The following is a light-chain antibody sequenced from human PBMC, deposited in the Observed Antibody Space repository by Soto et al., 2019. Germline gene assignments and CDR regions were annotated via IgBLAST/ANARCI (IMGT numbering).Light chain of an antibody. V-gene: IGLV1-40*01. Sequence: QSVLTQPPSVSGAPGQRVTISCTGSSSNLGAGFDVHWYQHLPGRAPKLLINGDDNRPSGVPDRFSGSRSGTSASLAITGLQAEDEADYYCQSYDSSLSGSVFGGGTKLTVL. CDR3: QSYDSSLSGSV. CDR1: SSNLGAGFD. CDR2: GDD. J-gene: IGLJ2*01.